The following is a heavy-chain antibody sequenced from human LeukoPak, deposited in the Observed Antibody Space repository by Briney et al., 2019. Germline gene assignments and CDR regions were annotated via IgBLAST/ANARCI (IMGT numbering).Heavy chain of an antibody. J-gene: IGHJ4*02. CDR3: AKEWGRGAAAGSDY. D-gene: IGHD6-13*01. CDR2: INRDGRST. CDR1: GFTFSIYA. V-gene: IGHV3-74*01. Sequence: PGGSLRLSCSASGFTFSIYAMHWVRQAPGKGLVWVSRINRDGRSTTYADSVKGRFTISRDNAKNTLYLQMNSLRAEDTAVYYCAKEWGRGAAAGSDYWGQGTLVTVSS.